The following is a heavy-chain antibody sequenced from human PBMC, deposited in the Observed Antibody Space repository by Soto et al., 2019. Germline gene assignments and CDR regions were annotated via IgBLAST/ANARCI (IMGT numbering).Heavy chain of an antibody. V-gene: IGHV3-23*01. D-gene: IGHD3-22*01. CDR3: AKVGYYDSSGHNWFDP. J-gene: IGHJ5*02. CDR2: ISGSGGST. CDR1: GFTFSSYV. Sequence: PGGSLRLSCAVSGFTFSSYVMSWVRQAPGKGLGWVSAISGSGGSTYYADSVKGRFTISRDNSKNTLYLQMNSLRADDTAVYYCAKVGYYDSSGHNWFDPWGQGTLVTVSS.